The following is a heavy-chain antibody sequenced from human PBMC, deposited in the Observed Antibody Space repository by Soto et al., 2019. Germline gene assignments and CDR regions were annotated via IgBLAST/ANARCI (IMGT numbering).Heavy chain of an antibody. CDR3: ARFYCISTSCYGGAFVI. J-gene: IGHJ3*02. CDR2: IYYCGST. Sequence: SETLSLTCTVSGGSISSGGYYWSWIRQHPGKGLEWIGYIYYCGSTYYNPSLKSRVTISVDTSKNQFSLKLSSVTAADTAVYYCARFYCISTSCYGGAFVIRGQWSMVTVSS. D-gene: IGHD2-2*01. CDR1: GGSISSGGYY. V-gene: IGHV4-31*03.